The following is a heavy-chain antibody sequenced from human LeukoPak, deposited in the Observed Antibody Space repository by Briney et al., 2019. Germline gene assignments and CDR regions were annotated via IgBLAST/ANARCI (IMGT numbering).Heavy chain of an antibody. V-gene: IGHV3-9*01. Sequence: PGRSLRLSCAASGFTFDDYAMHWVRQTPGKGLEWVSGISWNSGSIGYADSVKGRFTISRDNAKNSLYLQMNSLRAEDTALYYCAKDIWHRPPPGIAAAGTLDYWGQGTLVTVSS. CDR2: ISWNSGSI. CDR3: AKDIWHRPPPGIAAAGTLDY. J-gene: IGHJ4*02. CDR1: GFTFDDYA. D-gene: IGHD6-13*01.